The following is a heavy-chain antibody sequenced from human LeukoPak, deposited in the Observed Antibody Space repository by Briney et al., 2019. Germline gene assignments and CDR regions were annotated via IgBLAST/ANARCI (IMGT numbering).Heavy chain of an antibody. Sequence: GGSLRLSCAASGFTFSSYWMSWVRQAPGKGLEWVANIKQDGSEKYYVDSVKGRFTISRDNAKNSLYLQMNSLRAEDTAVYYCAREGVGYCSSTSCYTLEYSSSSYIGYWGQGTLVTVSS. D-gene: IGHD2-2*02. CDR3: AREGVGYCSSTSCYTLEYSSSSYIGY. CDR2: IKQDGSEK. CDR1: GFTFSSYW. V-gene: IGHV3-7*01. J-gene: IGHJ4*02.